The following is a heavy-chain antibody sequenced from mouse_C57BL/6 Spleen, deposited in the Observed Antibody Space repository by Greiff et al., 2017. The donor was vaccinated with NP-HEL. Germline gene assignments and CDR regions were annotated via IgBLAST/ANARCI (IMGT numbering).Heavy chain of an antibody. CDR2: INPYNGDT. CDR1: GYSFTGYF. J-gene: IGHJ4*01. CDR3: ASLDLLWLRREYYDAMDY. V-gene: IGHV1-20*01. D-gene: IGHD2-2*01. Sequence: EVQLQQSGPELVKPGDSVKISCKASGYSFTGYFMNWVMQSHGKSLEWIGRINPYNGDTFYNQKFKGKATLTVDKSSSTAHMELRSLTSEDSAVYYCASLDLLWLRREYYDAMDYWGQGTSVTVSS.